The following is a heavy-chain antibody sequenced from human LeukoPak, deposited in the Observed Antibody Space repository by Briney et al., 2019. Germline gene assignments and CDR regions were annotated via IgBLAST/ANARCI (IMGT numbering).Heavy chain of an antibody. V-gene: IGHV1-2*06. CDR3: ARDLRSSSGYYYAY. Sequence: GASVKVSCKASGYTFTGYYMHWVRQAPGQGLGWMGRINPNSGGTNYAQKFQGRVTMTRDTSISTAYMELSRLGSDDTAVYYCARDLRSSSGYYYAYWGQGTLVTASS. D-gene: IGHD3-22*01. CDR1: GYTFTGYY. CDR2: INPNSGGT. J-gene: IGHJ4*02.